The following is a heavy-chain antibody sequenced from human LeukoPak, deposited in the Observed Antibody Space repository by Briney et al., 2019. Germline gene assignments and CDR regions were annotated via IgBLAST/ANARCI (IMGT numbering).Heavy chain of an antibody. CDR1: GFTFSDYG. Sequence: GGSLRLSCAASGFTFSDYGMHWVRQAPGKGLDWVALISFDGSNQYYADSVKGRFTISRDNSKNTLYLQMSSLRTEDTAVYYCAKPPEVGATVGYFDYWGQGTLVTVSS. CDR3: AKPPEVGATVGYFDY. D-gene: IGHD1-26*01. CDR2: ISFDGSNQ. V-gene: IGHV3-30*18. J-gene: IGHJ4*02.